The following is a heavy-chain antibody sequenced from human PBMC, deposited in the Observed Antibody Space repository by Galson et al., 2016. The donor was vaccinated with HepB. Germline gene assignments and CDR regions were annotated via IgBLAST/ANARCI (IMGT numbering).Heavy chain of an antibody. V-gene: IGHV5-51*01. CDR3: ARLISFLRPALSSYYFDC. CDR2: VYPGDSDT. CDR1: GYSFTTDW. Sequence: QSGAEVKKPGESLKISCKGSGYSFTTDWVAWVRQMPGEGLELMGIVYPGDSDTRYSPSFQGQVTISADKSISTAYLQWNSLKASDTAMYYCARLISFLRPALSSYYFDCWGQGTRVAVSS. J-gene: IGHJ4*02. D-gene: IGHD2-2*01.